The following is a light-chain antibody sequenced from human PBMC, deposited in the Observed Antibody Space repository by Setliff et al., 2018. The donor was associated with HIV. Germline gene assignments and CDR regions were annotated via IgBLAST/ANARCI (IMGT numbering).Light chain of an antibody. V-gene: IGLV2-23*02. J-gene: IGLJ1*01. CDR1: SSDVGSYNL. CDR3: CSYAGSSTYV. Sequence: QSVLTQPASVSGSPGQSITISCTGSSSDVGSYNLVSWYQQHPGKAPKLMIYDVTERPSGVSNRFSGSKSATTASLTISGLQAEDEADYYCCSYAGSSTYVVGTGTKVT. CDR2: DVT.